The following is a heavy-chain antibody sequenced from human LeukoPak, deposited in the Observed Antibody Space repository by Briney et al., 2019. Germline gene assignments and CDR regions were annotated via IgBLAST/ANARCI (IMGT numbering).Heavy chain of an antibody. J-gene: IGHJ3*02. CDR3: ARDGSGYDIPVYAFDI. V-gene: IGHV4-30-4*08. CDR2: IYYSGST. Sequence: SQTLSLTCTVSGGSNSSGDYYWSWIRQPPGKGLEWIGYIYYSGSTYYNPSLKSRVTISVDTSKNQFSLKLSSVTAADTAVYYCARDGSGYDIPVYAFDIWGQGTMVTVSS. D-gene: IGHD5-12*01. CDR1: GGSNSSGDYY.